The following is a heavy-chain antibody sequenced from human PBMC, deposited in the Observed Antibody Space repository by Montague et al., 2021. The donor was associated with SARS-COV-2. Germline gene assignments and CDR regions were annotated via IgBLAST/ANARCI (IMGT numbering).Heavy chain of an antibody. J-gene: IGHJ4*02. CDR3: ARRRLSAGYFDF. V-gene: IGHV4-39*01. D-gene: IGHD2-8*01. CDR1: GDSISSSDHY. Sequence: SETLSLTCTVSGDSISSSDHYWGWIRQPPGKGLEWLGSVYYSGYTYYNPSLKGRVTISVDASKNQFSLKLNSLTATDTAIYHCARRRLSAGYFDFGGQGTLVTVSS. CDR2: VYYSGYT.